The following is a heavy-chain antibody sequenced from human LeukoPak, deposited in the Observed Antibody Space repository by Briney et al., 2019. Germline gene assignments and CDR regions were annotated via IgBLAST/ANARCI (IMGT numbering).Heavy chain of an antibody. Sequence: SQTLSLTCTVSGGSISSGGYYWSWIRQHPGKGLEWIGYIYYSGSTYYNPSLKSRVTISVDTSKNQFFLKLSSVTAADTAVYYCATYYDFWSGCFDYWGQGTLVTVSS. CDR1: GGSISSGGYY. D-gene: IGHD3-3*01. J-gene: IGHJ4*02. CDR2: IYYSGST. CDR3: ATYYDFWSGCFDY. V-gene: IGHV4-31*03.